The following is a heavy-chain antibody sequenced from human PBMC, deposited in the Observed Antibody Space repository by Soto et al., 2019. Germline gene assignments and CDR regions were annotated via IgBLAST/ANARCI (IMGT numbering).Heavy chain of an antibody. J-gene: IGHJ4*02. CDR2: IWYDGSNK. V-gene: IGHV3-33*08. Sequence: LRRSCAPSGVTCSSNVMNWVLQAPGQGLERVADIWYDGSNKYYADSVKGRFTISRDNSKNTLYLQMNSLRAEDKAVYYCARGRPSYYDFWSGSLDYWGQGTLVTVSS. CDR3: ARGRPSYYDFWSGSLDY. D-gene: IGHD3-3*01. CDR1: GVTCSSNV.